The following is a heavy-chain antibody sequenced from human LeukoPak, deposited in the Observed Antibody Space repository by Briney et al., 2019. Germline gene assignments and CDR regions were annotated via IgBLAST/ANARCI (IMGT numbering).Heavy chain of an antibody. CDR2: ISAYNGNT. CDR1: GYTFTSYY. J-gene: IGHJ4*02. V-gene: IGHV1-18*04. Sequence: ASVKVSCKASGYTFTSYYMHWVRQAPGQGLEWMGWISAYNGNTNYAQKLQGRVTMTTDTSTSTAYMELRSLRSDDTAVYYCARDGRGREAWIQLWLHSFDYWGQGTLVTVSS. CDR3: ARDGRGREAWIQLWLHSFDY. D-gene: IGHD5-18*01.